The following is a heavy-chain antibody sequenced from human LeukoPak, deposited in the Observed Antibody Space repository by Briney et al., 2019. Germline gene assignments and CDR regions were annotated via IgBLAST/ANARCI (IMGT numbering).Heavy chain of an antibody. CDR3: TTEGSGWGYSFTPDY. Sequence: GGSLRLPCAASGFTFRNAWMNWVRQAPGKGLEWVGRIKSKTDGGTTDYAAPVKGRFTISRDDSKNTLYLQMNSLKTEDTAVYYCTTEGSGWGYSFTPDYWGQGTLVTVSS. D-gene: IGHD5-18*01. J-gene: IGHJ4*02. CDR2: IKSKTDGGTT. V-gene: IGHV3-15*07. CDR1: GFTFRNAW.